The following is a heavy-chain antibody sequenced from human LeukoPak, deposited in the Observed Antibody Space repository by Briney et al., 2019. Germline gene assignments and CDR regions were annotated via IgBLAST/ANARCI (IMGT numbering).Heavy chain of an antibody. CDR1: GFTFSSYE. V-gene: IGHV3-48*03. CDR2: ISSSGSTI. D-gene: IGHD2-21*02. Sequence: GGSLRLSCAASGFTFSSYEMNWVRQAPGKGLEGVSYISSSGSTIYYADSVKGRFTISRDNAKNSLYLQMNSLRAEDTAVYYCARDDVTLRAFDIWGQGTMVTVSS. J-gene: IGHJ3*02. CDR3: ARDDVTLRAFDI.